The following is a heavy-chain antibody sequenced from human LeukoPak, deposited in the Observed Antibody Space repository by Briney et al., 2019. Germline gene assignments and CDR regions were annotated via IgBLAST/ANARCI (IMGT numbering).Heavy chain of an antibody. CDR1: GFSFSNYV. J-gene: IGHJ4*02. CDR3: ARDSLSRGGGSYFDY. Sequence: GGSLRLSCAASGFSFSNYVMTWVRQAPGKGLEWVSMISGSGESTTYAGSVKGRFTVSRDNSQNTLYLQMNSLRAEDTALYYCARDSLSRGGGSYFDYWGQGTLVTVSS. D-gene: IGHD1-26*01. V-gene: IGHV3-23*01. CDR2: ISGSGEST.